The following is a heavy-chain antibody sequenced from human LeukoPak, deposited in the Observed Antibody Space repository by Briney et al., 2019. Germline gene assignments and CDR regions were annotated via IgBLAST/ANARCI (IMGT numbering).Heavy chain of an antibody. CDR2: ISGSGGST. CDR3: AKDVVTYYYDSSGYYPGDY. CDR1: GFTFSSYA. J-gene: IGHJ4*02. V-gene: IGHV3-23*01. D-gene: IGHD3-22*01. Sequence: GGSLRLSCAASGFTFSSYAMSWVRQAPGKGLEWGSAISGSGGSTYYAASVKGRFTISRDNSKNTLYLQMNRLRAEDTAVYYCAKDVVTYYYDSSGYYPGDYWGQGTLVTVSS.